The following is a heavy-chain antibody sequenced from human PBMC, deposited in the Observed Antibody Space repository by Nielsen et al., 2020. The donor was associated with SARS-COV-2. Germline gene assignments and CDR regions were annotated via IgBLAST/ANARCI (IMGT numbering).Heavy chain of an antibody. V-gene: IGHV3-9*01. CDR1: GFTFDDYA. J-gene: IGHJ5*02. D-gene: IGHD3-9*01. CDR2: ISWNSGSI. Sequence: SLKISCAASGFTFDDYAMHWVRHAPGKGLELVSGISWNSGSIGYADSVKGRFTISRDNAKNSLYLQMNSLRAEDTALYYCAKDPHYDISHGLFDPWGQGTLVTVSS. CDR3: AKDPHYDISHGLFDP.